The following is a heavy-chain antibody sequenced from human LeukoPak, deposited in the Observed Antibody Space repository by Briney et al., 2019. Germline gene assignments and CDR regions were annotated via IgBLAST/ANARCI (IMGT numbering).Heavy chain of an antibody. CDR2: ISYDGSKK. J-gene: IGHJ4*02. Sequence: GGSLRLSCAASGFTFSSYGMNCVRQAPGKGLEWVAVISYDGSKKHYADSVKGRFTISRDNSKNTLYLQMNSLRAEDTAVYYCARGVCSSISCYYFDYWGQGTLVTVSS. CDR1: GFTFSSYG. V-gene: IGHV3-30-3*01. D-gene: IGHD2-2*01. CDR3: ARGVCSSISCYYFDY.